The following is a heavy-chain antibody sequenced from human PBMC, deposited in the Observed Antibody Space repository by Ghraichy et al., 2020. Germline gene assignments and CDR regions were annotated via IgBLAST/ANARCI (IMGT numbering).Heavy chain of an antibody. J-gene: IGHJ4*02. CDR3: ARDRPLDY. CDR1: GFTFSSYW. V-gene: IGHV3-7*01. Sequence: GGSLRLSCAASGFTFSSYWLTWVRQAPGKGLEWVANIKQDGTEKYYVDSEKGRFTISRDNAKNSLYLQMNSLRAEDAAVYYCARDRPLDYWGQGTRVTVSS. D-gene: IGHD6-6*01. CDR2: IKQDGTEK.